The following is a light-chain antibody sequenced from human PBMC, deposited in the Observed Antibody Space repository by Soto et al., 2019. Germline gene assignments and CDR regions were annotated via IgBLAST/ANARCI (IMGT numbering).Light chain of an antibody. J-gene: IGKJ5*01. CDR3: QQYGSSPPIT. V-gene: IGKV3-20*01. Sequence: EIVLTQSPGPLSLSPGERATLSCRASQSVSSSDLAWYQQKPGQAPRLLIYGASSRATGIPDRFSGSGSGTDFNLTISRLEPEDFAVYYCQQYGSSPPITFGQGTRLEIK. CDR1: QSVSSSD. CDR2: GAS.